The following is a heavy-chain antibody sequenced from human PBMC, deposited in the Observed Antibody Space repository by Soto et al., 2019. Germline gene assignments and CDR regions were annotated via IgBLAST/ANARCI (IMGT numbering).Heavy chain of an antibody. Sequence: QVQLVQSGAEVKKPGASVKVSCKASGYTFTSYDINWVRQATGQGLEWMGWMNPNSGNTGYAQKFQGRVTMTRNTSISTAYMELSSLRSEDTAVYYCARVYDSSGYDAFDIWGQGTMVTVSS. D-gene: IGHD3-22*01. CDR1: GYTFTSYD. CDR3: ARVYDSSGYDAFDI. V-gene: IGHV1-8*01. CDR2: MNPNSGNT. J-gene: IGHJ3*02.